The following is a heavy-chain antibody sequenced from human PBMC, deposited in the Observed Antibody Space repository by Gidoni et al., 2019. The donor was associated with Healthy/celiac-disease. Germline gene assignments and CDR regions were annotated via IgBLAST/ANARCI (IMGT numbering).Heavy chain of an antibody. V-gene: IGHV3-30*18. J-gene: IGHJ4*02. Sequence: ISYDGSNKYYADSVKGRFTISRDNSKNTLYLQMNSLRAEDTAVYYCAKDLSYWNDLDYWGQGTLVTVSS. CDR2: ISYDGSNK. CDR3: AKDLSYWNDLDY. D-gene: IGHD1-1*01.